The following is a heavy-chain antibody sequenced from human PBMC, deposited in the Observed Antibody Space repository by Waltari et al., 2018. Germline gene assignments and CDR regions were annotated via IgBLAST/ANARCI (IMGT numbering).Heavy chain of an antibody. CDR1: GGSVSSGDYC. CDR2: IYYSDNT. D-gene: IGHD1-26*01. Sequence: QVQLQESGPGLVRPSQTLSLTCTVSGGSVSSGDYCWSWIRQPPRKGLEWIGCIYYSDNTFYTPSLKSRVSMSMDTSKNQFSLNLNSVTAADTAVYFCARTLLFQQGPYNWFDPWGQGTLVTVSS. J-gene: IGHJ5*02. V-gene: IGHV4-30-4*08. CDR3: ARTLLFQQGPYNWFDP.